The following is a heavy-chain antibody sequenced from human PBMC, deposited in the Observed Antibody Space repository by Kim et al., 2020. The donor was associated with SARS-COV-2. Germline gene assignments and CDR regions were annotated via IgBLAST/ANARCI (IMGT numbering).Heavy chain of an antibody. CDR2: ISPNSGGT. CDR1: GYTFTDYY. Sequence: ASVKVSCKASGYTFTDYYMHWVRQAPGQGPEWMGWISPNSGGTNSAQKFQGRVTLTRDTSITTVYMALSRLTSDDTAVYYCARGLHCSSPSCYRFDYWGQ. D-gene: IGHD2-2*01. V-gene: IGHV1-2*02. CDR3: ARGLHCSSPSCYRFDY. J-gene: IGHJ4*02.